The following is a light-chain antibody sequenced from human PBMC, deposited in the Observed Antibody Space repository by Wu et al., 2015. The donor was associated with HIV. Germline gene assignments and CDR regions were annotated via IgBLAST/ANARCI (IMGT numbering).Light chain of an antibody. CDR1: QSVSSSD. V-gene: IGKV3-20*01. J-gene: IGKJ2*01. Sequence: EIVLTQSPGTLSLSPGERATLSCRASQSVSSSDLAWYQQKPGQAPRLLIYGASSRATGIPDRFTGSGSGTDFTLTISRLEPEDFAVYYCQQYGNSPNTFGQGTKAGDQT. CDR2: GAS. CDR3: QQYGNSPNT.